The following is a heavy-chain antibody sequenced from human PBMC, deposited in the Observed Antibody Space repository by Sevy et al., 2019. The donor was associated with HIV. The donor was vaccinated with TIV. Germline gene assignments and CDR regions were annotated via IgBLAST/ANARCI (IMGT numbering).Heavy chain of an antibody. V-gene: IGHV3-30-3*01. CDR2: ISYDGSNK. D-gene: IGHD3-22*01. CDR3: ARGAPHKYYYDSSGYSGKGNFDY. CDR1: GFTFSSYA. J-gene: IGHJ4*02. Sequence: GGSLRLSCAASGFTFSSYAMHWVRQAPGKGLEWVAVISYDGSNKYYADSVKGRFTISRDNSKNTLYLQMNSLRAEDTAVYYCARGAPHKYYYDSSGYSGKGNFDYWGQGTLVTVSS.